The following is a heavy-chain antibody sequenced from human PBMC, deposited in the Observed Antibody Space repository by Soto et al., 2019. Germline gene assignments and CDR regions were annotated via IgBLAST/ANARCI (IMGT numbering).Heavy chain of an antibody. V-gene: IGHV3-33*01. J-gene: IGHJ6*03. CDR2: IWYDGSNK. Sequence: GESLKISCAASGFTFSSYGMHWVRQAPGKGLEWVAVIWYDGSNKYYADSVKGRFTISRNNSKNTLYLQMNGLRAEDTAVYYCARKAYPVHDYYYYMDVWGKGTTVTVSS. CDR3: ARKAYPVHDYYYYMDV. D-gene: IGHD3-10*01. CDR1: GFTFSSYG.